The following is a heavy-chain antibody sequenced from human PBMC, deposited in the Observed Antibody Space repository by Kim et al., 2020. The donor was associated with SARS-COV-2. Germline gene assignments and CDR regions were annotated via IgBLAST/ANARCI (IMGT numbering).Heavy chain of an antibody. J-gene: IGHJ4*02. CDR2: INPSSGAT. CDR3: ARAGAYTNGWVVVDY. CDR1: GYTVTAYN. Sequence: ASVKVSCKASGYTVTAYNIHWVRQAPGQGLEWVAMINPSSGATNNAQKFQARVTMTTDTSINTAYMELTGLTSDDTAVYYCARAGAYTNGWVVVDYWGRGTLVTVSS. D-gene: IGHD6-19*01. V-gene: IGHV1-2*02.